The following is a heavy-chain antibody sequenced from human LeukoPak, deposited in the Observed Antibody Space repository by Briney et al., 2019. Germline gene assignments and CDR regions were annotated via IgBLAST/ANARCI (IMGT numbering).Heavy chain of an antibody. J-gene: IGHJ4*02. D-gene: IGHD4-23*01. Sequence: GSLRLSCAASGFTFSSYGMSWVRQAPGKGLEWVSAISGSGGSTYYADSVKGRFTISRDNSKNTLYLQMTTLRAEDTAVYYCAKSRTVVIPLDYWGQGSLVTVSS. V-gene: IGHV3-23*01. CDR2: ISGSGGST. CDR1: GFTFSSYG. CDR3: AKSRTVVIPLDY.